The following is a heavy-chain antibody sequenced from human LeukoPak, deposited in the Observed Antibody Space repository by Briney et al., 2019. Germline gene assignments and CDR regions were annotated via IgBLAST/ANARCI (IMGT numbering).Heavy chain of an antibody. V-gene: IGHV3-30*03. D-gene: IGHD4-17*01. CDR2: ISYDGSDK. CDR3: ARDRSTDYGDYLFGC. J-gene: IGHJ4*02. Sequence: GGSLRLSCAASGFTFSSYGMHWVRQAPGKGLEWVAVISYDGSDKYYADSVKGRFTISRDNSKNTLYLQMTSLRAEDTAVYYCARDRSTDYGDYLFGCWGQGTLVTVSS. CDR1: GFTFSSYG.